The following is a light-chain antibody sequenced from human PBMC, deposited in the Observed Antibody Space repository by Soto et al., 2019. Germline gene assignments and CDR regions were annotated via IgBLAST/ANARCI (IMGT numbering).Light chain of an antibody. V-gene: IGLV2-14*01. CDR2: DVT. CDR1: SSDVGGYNY. J-gene: IGLJ3*02. CDR3: SSYTTSSTWV. Sequence: QSALTQPASVSGSPGQSITISCTGTSSDVGGYNYVSWYQQHPGKAPKLMIYDVTNRPSGVSSRFSGSKSGNTASLTISGLQAEDEADYYCSSYTTSSTWVFSGGTKVTVL.